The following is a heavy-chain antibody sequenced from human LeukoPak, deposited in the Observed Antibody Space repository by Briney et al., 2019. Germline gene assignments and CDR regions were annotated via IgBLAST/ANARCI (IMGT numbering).Heavy chain of an antibody. J-gene: IGHJ4*02. D-gene: IGHD3-22*01. Sequence: GGSLRLSCSVSGFTFSNYAMHWVRQAPGKGLEWVSLISGGSGNIYYVDSVKGRFTISRDNSKNTLYVQMTSLRAEDTAIYYCARASDSTGYPQLPFDYWGQGTLVTVSS. V-gene: IGHV3-23*01. CDR2: ISGGSGNI. CDR1: GFTFSNYA. CDR3: ARASDSTGYPQLPFDY.